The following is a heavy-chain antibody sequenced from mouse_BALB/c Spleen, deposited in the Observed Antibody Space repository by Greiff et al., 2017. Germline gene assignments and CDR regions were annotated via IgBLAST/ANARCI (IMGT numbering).Heavy chain of an antibody. J-gene: IGHJ3*01. D-gene: IGHD2-1*01. CDR1: GFTFSSYA. CDR2: ISSGGST. CDR3: ARINDGNYVVPWFAY. Sequence: EVHLVESGGGLVKPGGSLKLSCAASGFTFSSYAMSWVRQTPEKRLEWVASISSGGSTYYPDSVKGRFTISRDNARNILYLQMSSLRSEDTAMYYCARINDGNYVVPWFAYWGQGTLVTVSA. V-gene: IGHV5-6-5*01.